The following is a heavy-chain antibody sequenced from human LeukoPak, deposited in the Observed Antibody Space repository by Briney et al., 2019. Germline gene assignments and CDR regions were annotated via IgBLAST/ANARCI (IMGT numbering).Heavy chain of an antibody. D-gene: IGHD5-24*01. Sequence: GGSLRLSCAASGFTFDDYGMSWDRQVPGKGLEWVSGINWNGGSTSYVDSVKGRFSISRDNAKNSLYLQMSSLRVEDTALYYCARAIKAYYYYYMDFWGKGTTVTVSS. CDR1: GFTFDDYG. CDR3: ARAIKAYYYYYMDF. CDR2: INWNGGST. V-gene: IGHV3-20*04. J-gene: IGHJ6*03.